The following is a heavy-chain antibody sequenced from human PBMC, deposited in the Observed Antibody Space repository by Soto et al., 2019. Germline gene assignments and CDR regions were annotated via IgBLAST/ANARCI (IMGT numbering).Heavy chain of an antibody. D-gene: IGHD3-22*01. Sequence: PGGSLRLSCAASGFTFSSYGMHWVRQAPGKGLEWVAVISYDGSNKYYADSVKGRFTISRDNSKNTLYLQMSSLRAEDTAVYYCAKDPFYYDSSGYPLESLYYYGMDVWGQGTTVTVSS. V-gene: IGHV3-30*18. CDR2: ISYDGSNK. CDR3: AKDPFYYDSSGYPLESLYYYGMDV. CDR1: GFTFSSYG. J-gene: IGHJ6*02.